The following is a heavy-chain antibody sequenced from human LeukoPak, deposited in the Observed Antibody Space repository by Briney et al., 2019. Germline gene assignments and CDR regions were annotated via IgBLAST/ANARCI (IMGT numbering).Heavy chain of an antibody. D-gene: IGHD3-22*01. CDR2: ISRSSSLI. CDR3: AHQPDSSGYSYYFDY. V-gene: IGHV3-21*01. J-gene: IGHJ4*02. CDR1: GFAFSSYS. Sequence: PGGSLRLSCAASGFAFSSYSMNWVRQAPGNGLERDSSISRSSSLIYYANSVRGRFTISRDNTNKSLYSQMNSLRGADTPAFYFAHQPDSSGYSYYFDYWGRGTVVSV.